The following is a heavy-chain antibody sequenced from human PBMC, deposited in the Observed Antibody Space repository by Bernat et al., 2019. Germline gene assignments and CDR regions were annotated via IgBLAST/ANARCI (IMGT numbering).Heavy chain of an antibody. V-gene: IGHV3-48*03. Sequence: EVQLVESGGGLVQPGGSLRLSCAASGFTFSSYEMNWVRQAPGKGLEWVSYISSSGSTIYYADSVKGRFTISRDNAKNSLYLQMNSLRAEDTAVYYCARDSYDFWSGSVYYYYYMDVWGKGTTVTVSS. CDR3: ARDSYDFWSGSVYYYYYMDV. CDR2: ISSSGSTI. D-gene: IGHD3-3*01. J-gene: IGHJ6*03. CDR1: GFTFSSYE.